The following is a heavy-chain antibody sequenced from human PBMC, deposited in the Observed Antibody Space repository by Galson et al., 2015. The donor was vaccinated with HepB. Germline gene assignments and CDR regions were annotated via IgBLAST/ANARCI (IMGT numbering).Heavy chain of an antibody. CDR1: GFTVGSNY. J-gene: IGHJ4*02. CDR2: FYSGGST. D-gene: IGHD1-26*01. V-gene: IGHV3-53*05. Sequence: SLRLSCAASGFTVGSNYMSWVRQAPGKGLEWVSVFYSGGSTYYADSVKGRFTISRVDSKNTLYLHMNSLRPEDTAVYYCATERSTSGSYYFDNWGQGTLVTVSS. CDR3: ATERSTSGSYYFDN.